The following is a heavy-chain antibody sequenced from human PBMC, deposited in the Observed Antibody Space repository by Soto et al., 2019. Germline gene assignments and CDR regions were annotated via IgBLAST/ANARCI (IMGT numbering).Heavy chain of an antibody. CDR3: ARDSMVPIFDE. CDR2: ISSSSSYI. V-gene: IGHV3-21*01. J-gene: IGHJ4*02. Sequence: GGSLRISCAASGCPFSSYSRNWVRQAPGKGLEWVSSISSSSSYIYYADSVKGRFTISRDNAKNSLYLQMNSLRAEDTAVYYCARDSMVPIFDEWGQGTLVTVSS. D-gene: IGHD2-8*01. CDR1: GCPFSSYS.